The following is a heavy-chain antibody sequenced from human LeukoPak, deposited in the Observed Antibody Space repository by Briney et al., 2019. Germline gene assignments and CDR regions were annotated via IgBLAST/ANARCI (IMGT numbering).Heavy chain of an antibody. CDR2: ISYSGST. J-gene: IGHJ5*02. V-gene: IGHV4-59*12. CDR1: GGSISSYY. D-gene: IGHD3-22*01. CDR3: ARDDDSSGWYDP. Sequence: SETLSLTCTVSGGSISSYYWSWIRQPPGKGLEWIGYISYSGSTNYNPSLKSRVTISVDTSKNQFSLKLSSVTAADTAVYYCARDDDSSGWYDPWGQGTLVTVSS.